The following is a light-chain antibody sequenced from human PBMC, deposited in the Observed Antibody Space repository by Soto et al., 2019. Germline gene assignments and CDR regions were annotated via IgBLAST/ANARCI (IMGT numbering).Light chain of an antibody. CDR3: GSWDSSLSAYV. CDR1: SSNIGGNS. V-gene: IGLV1-51*01. CDR2: DDN. J-gene: IGLJ1*01. Sequence: SVLTQPPSVSAAPGQKVTIYCSGSSSNIGGNSVSWYQQLPGTAPKLLIYDDNKRPSGIPDRFSGSKSGTSATLGITGFQTGDEADYYCGSWDSSLSAYVFGPGTMVTVL.